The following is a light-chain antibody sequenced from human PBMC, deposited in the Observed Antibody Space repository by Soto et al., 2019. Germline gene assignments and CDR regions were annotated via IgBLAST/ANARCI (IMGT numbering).Light chain of an antibody. V-gene: IGKV1-33*01. CDR3: QQYENVPIT. Sequence: DIQMTQSPFSLSASVGDRVTITCQASQDISNYLNWYQQKPGKAPKLLIYDASNLERGVPSRFSGSGSGTDFSFTITSLQPGDTAIYYCQQYENVPITFGQGTRLEIK. CDR2: DAS. J-gene: IGKJ5*01. CDR1: QDISNY.